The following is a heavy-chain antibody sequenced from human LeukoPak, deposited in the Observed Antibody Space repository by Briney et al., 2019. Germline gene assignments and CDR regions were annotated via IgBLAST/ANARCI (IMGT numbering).Heavy chain of an antibody. V-gene: IGHV4-31*03. Sequence: SQTLSLTCTVSGGSITSGDYYWTWIRQHPGEGLEWIGYSSYSGSTYHNPSLKSRVTISVDTSRNQFSLKLSSVTAADTAVYFCARYRCGSSKCPGVDFWGQGTLVTVSS. CDR3: ARYRCGSSKCPGVDF. J-gene: IGHJ4*02. CDR2: SSYSGST. CDR1: GGSITSGDYY. D-gene: IGHD2-2*01.